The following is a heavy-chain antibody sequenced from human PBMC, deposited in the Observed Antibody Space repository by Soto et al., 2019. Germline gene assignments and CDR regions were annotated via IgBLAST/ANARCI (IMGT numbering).Heavy chain of an antibody. Sequence: EVQLLESGGGLVKPGGSLRLSCAASGFSFSSAWMNWVRQAPGKGLEWVGRIRTKPEGETTDYPAPVKGGFTISRDDSKTTLYLQMTSLKIEDTAVYYCTTGSNEGYWGQGTLVTVSS. CDR2: IRTKPEGETT. CDR1: GFSFSSAW. CDR3: TTGSNEGY. D-gene: IGHD1-1*01. V-gene: IGHV3-15*07. J-gene: IGHJ4*02.